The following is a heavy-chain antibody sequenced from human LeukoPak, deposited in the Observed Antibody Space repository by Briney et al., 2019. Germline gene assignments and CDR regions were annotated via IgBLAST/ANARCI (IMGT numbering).Heavy chain of an antibody. D-gene: IGHD5-18*01. CDR2: IYHSGST. CDR1: GGSISSGGYS. Sequence: SETLSLTCAVSGGSISSGGYSWSWIRQPPGKGLEWIGYIYHSGSTYYNPSLKSRVTISVDRSENQFSLKLSSVTAADTAVYYCARVGTAMVGYYYYGMDVWGKGTTVTVSS. J-gene: IGHJ6*04. V-gene: IGHV4-30-2*01. CDR3: ARVGTAMVGYYYYGMDV.